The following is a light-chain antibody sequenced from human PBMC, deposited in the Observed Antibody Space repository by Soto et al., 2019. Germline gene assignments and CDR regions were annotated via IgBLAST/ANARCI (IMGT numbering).Light chain of an antibody. V-gene: IGKV1-39*01. Sequence: DIQVTQSPSSVSASVGDRVTITCRASQSISNFLNWFQHKPGKAPKVLISAASTLQSGVPPRFSGSVSGTDFTLTISSLQPEDSASYYCQQYYNSVLTFGGGTKVDIK. CDR2: AAS. J-gene: IGKJ4*01. CDR3: QQYYNSVLT. CDR1: QSISNF.